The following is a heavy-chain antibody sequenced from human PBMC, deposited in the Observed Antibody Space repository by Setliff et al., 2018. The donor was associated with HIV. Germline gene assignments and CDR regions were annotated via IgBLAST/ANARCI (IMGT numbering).Heavy chain of an antibody. D-gene: IGHD3-10*01. J-gene: IGHJ6*03. CDR2: SRNKPNSYTT. CDR1: GFTFSDHY. V-gene: IGHV3-72*01. CDR3: ARGRLLWSGSYYYYYMDV. Sequence: PGGSLRLSCAASGFTFSDHYMDWVRQAPGKGLEWVGRSRNKPNSYTTEYAASVKGRFTISRDDSKNSLYLQMNSLKTEDTAVYYCARGRLLWSGSYYYYYMDVWGKGTTVTVSS.